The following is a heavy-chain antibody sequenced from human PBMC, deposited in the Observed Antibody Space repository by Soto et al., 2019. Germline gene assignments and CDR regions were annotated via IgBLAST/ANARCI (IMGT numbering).Heavy chain of an antibody. V-gene: IGHV1-69*13. D-gene: IGHD1-7*01. CDR2: ILPVSGTT. CDR3: ARDRTGTTLGYFDY. J-gene: IGHJ4*02. Sequence: SVKGSCKTSGYTLTSYGIDWVRKAHGQGLEWMGAILPVSGTTNYAQKFQGRVTFSADESTTTAYMEVSSLRSEDTAVYYCARDRTGTTLGYFDYWGQGTRVTVSS. CDR1: GYTLTSYG.